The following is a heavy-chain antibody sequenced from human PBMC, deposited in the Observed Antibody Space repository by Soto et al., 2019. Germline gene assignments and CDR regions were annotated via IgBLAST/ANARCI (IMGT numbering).Heavy chain of an antibody. V-gene: IGHV4-39*01. CDR1: GGSVNNNNFY. Sequence: QLHLQESGPGLVKPSETLSLTCTVSGGSVNNNNFYVAWLRQPPGKGLEYIGIINYSGGTYYNPSLRRRVTMSLDTSKNHFSLELRFVTAADSAVYYCARQGSGFDRYFDSWGQRTLVTVSS. J-gene: IGHJ4*02. CDR2: INYSGGT. D-gene: IGHD5-12*01. CDR3: ARQGSGFDRYFDS.